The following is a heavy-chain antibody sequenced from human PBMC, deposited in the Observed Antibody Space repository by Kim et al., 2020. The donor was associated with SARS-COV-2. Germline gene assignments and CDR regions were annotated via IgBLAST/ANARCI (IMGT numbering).Heavy chain of an antibody. CDR3: VRSTEAWGFNL. J-gene: IGHJ2*01. CDR2: LRRDGTTV. Sequence: GGSLRLSCAASGFSLTTYYMHWVRQVPGQGLVWVSRLRRDGTTVDYAASVRGRFTISRDNAKNTLSLQMSSLRAEDTAVYYCVRSTEAWGFNLWGRGTLV. CDR1: GFSLTTYY. V-gene: IGHV3-74*01. D-gene: IGHD7-27*01.